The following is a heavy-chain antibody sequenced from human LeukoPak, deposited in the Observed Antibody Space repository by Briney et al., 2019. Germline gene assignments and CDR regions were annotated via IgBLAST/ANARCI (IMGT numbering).Heavy chain of an antibody. Sequence: GGSLRLSCAASGFTFSNYAMSWVRQAPGKGLEWVANIKQDGSEKHYVDSVKGRFTISRDNAKNSVYLQMNSLRAEDTAVYYCSVVVLAATYYWGQGTLVTVSS. D-gene: IGHD2-15*01. CDR2: IKQDGSEK. CDR1: GFTFSNYA. CDR3: SVVVLAATYY. J-gene: IGHJ4*02. V-gene: IGHV3-7*01.